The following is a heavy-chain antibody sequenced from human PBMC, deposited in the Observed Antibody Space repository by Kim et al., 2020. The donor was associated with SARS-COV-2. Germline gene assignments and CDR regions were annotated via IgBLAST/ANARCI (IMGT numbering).Heavy chain of an antibody. J-gene: IGHJ6*02. CDR3: AREEVSSSPSYYYYGMDV. V-gene: IGHV1-3*01. Sequence: QGRVTITRDTSASTAYMELSSLRSEDTAVYYCAREEVSSSPSYYYYGMDVWGQGTTVTVSS. D-gene: IGHD6-6*01.